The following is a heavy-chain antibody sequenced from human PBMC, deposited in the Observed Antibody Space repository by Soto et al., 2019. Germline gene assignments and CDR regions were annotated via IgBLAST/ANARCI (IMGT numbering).Heavy chain of an antibody. Sequence: AGGSLRLSCVASGFTFSNYGMRWVRQAPGKGLEWVAVISYDGSNKYYGGTVKGRFTISRDNSKSTLYLQMTSLRTEDTALYYCAKLDEGGLQYAYYAMDVWGQGSTVTVSS. J-gene: IGHJ6*02. CDR3: AKLDEGGLQYAYYAMDV. CDR2: ISYDGSNK. CDR1: GFTFSNYG. D-gene: IGHD2-15*01. V-gene: IGHV3-30*18.